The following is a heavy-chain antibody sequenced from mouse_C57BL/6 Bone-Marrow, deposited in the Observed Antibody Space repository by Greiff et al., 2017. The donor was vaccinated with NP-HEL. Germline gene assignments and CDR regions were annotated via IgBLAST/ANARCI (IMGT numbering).Heavy chain of an antibody. Sequence: ESGPGLVKPSQSLSLTCSVTGYSITSGYYWNWIRQFPGNKLEWMGYISYDGSNNYNPSLKNRISITRDTSKNQFFLKLNSVTTEDTATYYCARDDGPFYYAMDYWGQGTSVTVSS. D-gene: IGHD2-3*01. J-gene: IGHJ4*01. CDR3: ARDDGPFYYAMDY. CDR1: GYSITSGYY. V-gene: IGHV3-6*01. CDR2: ISYDGSN.